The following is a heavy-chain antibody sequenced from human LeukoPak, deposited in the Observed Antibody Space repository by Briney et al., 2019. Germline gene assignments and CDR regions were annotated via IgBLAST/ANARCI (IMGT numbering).Heavy chain of an antibody. Sequence: SGGSLRLSCAASGFTFTSYALSWVRQAPGKGLEWVSSISGSGGSTYYADSVKGRFTISRDNSKNTLYLQMNSLRAEDTAVYYCAKDLPNPGTSRHFQYWDQGTLVTVSS. J-gene: IGHJ1*01. CDR3: AKDLPNPGTSRHFQY. V-gene: IGHV3-23*01. CDR1: GFTFTSYA. CDR2: ISGSGGST. D-gene: IGHD2-8*01.